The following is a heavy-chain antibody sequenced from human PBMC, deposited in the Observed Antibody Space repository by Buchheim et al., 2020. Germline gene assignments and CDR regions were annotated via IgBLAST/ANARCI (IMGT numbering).Heavy chain of an antibody. CDR2: LSGSGGST. CDR3: AKDPLLSSQWLGVGDGDY. D-gene: IGHD6-19*01. CDR1: GFTFSSYA. V-gene: IGHV3-23*01. J-gene: IGHJ4*02. Sequence: EVQLLESGGGLVQPGGSLRLSCAASGFTFSSYALSWVRQAPGKGLEWVSALSGSGGSTYYADSVKGRFTISRDNSQHTLYLQMNSLRADDTAVYYCAKDPLLSSQWLGVGDGDYWGQGTL.